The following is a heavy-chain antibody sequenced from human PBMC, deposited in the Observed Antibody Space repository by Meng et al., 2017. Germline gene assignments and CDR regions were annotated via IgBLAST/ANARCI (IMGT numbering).Heavy chain of an antibody. J-gene: IGHJ1*01. D-gene: IGHD3-10*01. CDR2: IIPILGIA. CDR3: ASELLNYYGSGSYLGYFQH. V-gene: IGHV1-69*09. Sequence: QGASVQSWAEVKKPGSSVKVSCKASGGTFSSYTISWVRQAPGQGLEWMGRIIPILGIANYAQKFQGRVTITADKSTSTAYMELSSLRSEDTAVYYCASELLNYYGSGSYLGYFQHWGQGTLVTVSS. CDR1: GGTFSSYT.